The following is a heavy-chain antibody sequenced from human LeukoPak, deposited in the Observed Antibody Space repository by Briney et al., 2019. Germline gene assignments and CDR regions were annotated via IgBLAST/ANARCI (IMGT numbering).Heavy chain of an antibody. Sequence: PSETLSLTCTVSGGSISSSSYFWGWIRQPQGKGLEWIGSIHHSGSTYYNPSLKSRVATSVDTSKNQFSLKLSSVTAADTAVYYCARVGTIDNTMVRGVIGFDPWGQGTLVTVSS. V-gene: IGHV4-39*07. CDR3: ARVGTIDNTMVRGVIGFDP. CDR2: IHHSGST. CDR1: GGSISSSSYF. J-gene: IGHJ5*02. D-gene: IGHD3-10*01.